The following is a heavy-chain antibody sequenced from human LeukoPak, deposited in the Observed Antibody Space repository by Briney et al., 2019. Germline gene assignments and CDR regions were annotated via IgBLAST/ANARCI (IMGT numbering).Heavy chain of an antibody. CDR3: ARVYSSGWLGYFDY. J-gene: IGHJ4*02. V-gene: IGHV3-20*04. CDR2: INWNGGST. CDR1: EFTFDDYG. Sequence: GGSLRLSCAASEFTFDDYGMSWVRQAPGKGLEWVSGINWNGGSTGYADSVKGRFTISRDNAKNSLYLQMNSLRAEDTALYYCARVYSSGWLGYFDYWGQGTLVTVSS. D-gene: IGHD6-19*01.